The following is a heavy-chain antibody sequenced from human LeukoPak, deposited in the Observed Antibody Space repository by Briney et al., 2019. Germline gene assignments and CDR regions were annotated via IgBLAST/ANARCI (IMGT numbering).Heavy chain of an antibody. CDR2: INSDGSST. CDR3: ARGSRAQGNAFDI. Sequence: RSGGSLRLSCAVSGCTFSSYWMHWVRQAPGKGLVWVSRINSDGSSTSYADSVKGRFTISRDNAKNTLYLQMNSLRAEDTAVYYCARGSRAQGNAFDIWGQGTMVTVSS. V-gene: IGHV3-74*01. D-gene: IGHD3-10*01. CDR1: GCTFSSYW. J-gene: IGHJ3*02.